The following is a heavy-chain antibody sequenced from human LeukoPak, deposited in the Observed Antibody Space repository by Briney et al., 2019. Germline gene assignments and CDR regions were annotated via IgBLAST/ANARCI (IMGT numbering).Heavy chain of an antibody. V-gene: IGHV3-30*02. CDR2: IRYDGSNK. CDR3: AKERGSRRTAEYFQH. D-gene: IGHD6-13*01. CDR1: GFTFSSYG. Sequence: GGSLRLSCAASGFTFSSYGMHWVRQAPGKGLEWVAFIRYDGSNKYYADSVKGRFTISRDNSKNTLYLQMNSLRAEDTAVYYCAKERGSRRTAEYFQHWGQGTLVTVSS. J-gene: IGHJ1*01.